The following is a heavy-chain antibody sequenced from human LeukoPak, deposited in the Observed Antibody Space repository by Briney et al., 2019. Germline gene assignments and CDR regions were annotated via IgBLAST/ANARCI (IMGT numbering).Heavy chain of an antibody. Sequence: SQTLPLTCTVSGGSISSGSYYWSWIRQPAGKGLEWIGRIYTSGSTNYNPSLKSRVTMSVDTSKNQFSLKLNSVTAADTAVYYCARDLDYYDSSGYRNWSDPWGQGTLVTVSS. V-gene: IGHV4-61*02. J-gene: IGHJ5*02. CDR1: GGSISSGSYY. CDR3: ARDLDYYDSSGYRNWSDP. CDR2: IYTSGST. D-gene: IGHD3-22*01.